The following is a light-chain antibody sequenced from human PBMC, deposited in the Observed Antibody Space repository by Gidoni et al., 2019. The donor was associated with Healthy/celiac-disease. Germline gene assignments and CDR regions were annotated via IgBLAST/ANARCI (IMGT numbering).Light chain of an antibody. CDR3: CSYAGSYTWV. V-gene: IGLV2-11*01. CDR2: DVS. CDR1: NSDVGGYNY. Sequence: QSALTQPRSVSGSPGQSVTISCTGTNSDVGGYNYVSWYQQHPGKAPKLKIYDVSKRPSGVPDRFSGSKSGNTASLIISGLQAEDEADYCCCSYAGSYTWVFGGGTKLTVL. J-gene: IGLJ3*02.